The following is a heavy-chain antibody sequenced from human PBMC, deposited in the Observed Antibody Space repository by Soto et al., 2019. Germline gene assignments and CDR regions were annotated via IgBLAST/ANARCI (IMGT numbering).Heavy chain of an antibody. V-gene: IGHV3-9*01. J-gene: IGHJ6*03. CDR2: ICWNSGSI. Sequence: EVQLVESGGGLVQPGRSLRLSCAASGFTFGDYSMNWVRQAPGKGLEWVSGICWNSGSIGYEDSGKGRFTISRDNAKNSLYLKMNSLRSEDTALYYCAKDSWSSTSCYLVDYYYYIDVWGKGTTVTVSS. CDR1: GFTFGDYS. CDR3: AKDSWSSTSCYLVDYYYYIDV. D-gene: IGHD2-2*01.